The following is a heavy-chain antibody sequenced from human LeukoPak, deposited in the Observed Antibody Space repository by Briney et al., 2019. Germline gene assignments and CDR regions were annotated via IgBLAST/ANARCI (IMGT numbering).Heavy chain of an antibody. D-gene: IGHD3-10*01. V-gene: IGHV3-7*01. CDR2: IKEDGSEK. CDR1: GFTFSSDW. Sequence: GGSLRPSCAASGFTFSSDWMTWVRQAPGKGLEWLANIKEDGSEKYYVDSVKGRFTISRDNAKNSLYLQMNSLRAEDTAVYYCARHRGCHYWGQGTLVTVSS. J-gene: IGHJ4*02. CDR3: ARHRGCHY.